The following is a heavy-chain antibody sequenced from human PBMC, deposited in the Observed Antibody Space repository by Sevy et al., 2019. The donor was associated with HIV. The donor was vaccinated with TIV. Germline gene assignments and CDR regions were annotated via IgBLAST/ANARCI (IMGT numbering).Heavy chain of an antibody. Sequence: GGSLRLSCVASGFTFSDYAVSWVRQAPGKGLEWVAATSARDSSTYHATSVRGRFTISRDNSKNTRYLQMNSLRAEDTAVYYCTKAPDPSCKSTRCYYLDYWGQGALVTVSS. D-gene: IGHD2-2*01. CDR3: TKAPDPSCKSTRCYYLDY. V-gene: IGHV3-23*01. J-gene: IGHJ4*02. CDR1: GFTFSDYA. CDR2: TSARDSST.